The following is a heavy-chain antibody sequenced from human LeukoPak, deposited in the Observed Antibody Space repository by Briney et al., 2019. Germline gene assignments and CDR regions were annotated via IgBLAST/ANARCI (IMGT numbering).Heavy chain of an antibody. J-gene: IGHJ6*02. CDR3: ARDREIAMVRGVYYPVYYYYGMDV. V-gene: IGHV3-33*01. CDR2: IWYDGSNK. Sequence: PGGSLRLSCAASGFTFSSYGMHWVRQAPGKGLEWVAVIWYDGSNKYYADSVKGRFTISRDNSKNTLYLQMNSLRAEDTAVYYCARDREIAMVRGVYYPVYYYYGMDVWGQGTTVTVSS. CDR1: GFTFSSYG. D-gene: IGHD3-10*01.